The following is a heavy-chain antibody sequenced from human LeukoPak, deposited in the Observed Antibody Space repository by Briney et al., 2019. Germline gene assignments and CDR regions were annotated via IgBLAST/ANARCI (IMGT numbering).Heavy chain of an antibody. CDR3: ATGGSGYHSSENDH. Sequence: GGSLRLSCAASGFTFSDSYMTWFRQAPGKGLEWVSYISGSGTAIYYADSVKGRFTVSRDNAKNSLYLQMNSLRAEDTAVYYCATGGSGYHSSENDHWGQGTLVTVSS. CDR2: ISGSGTAI. V-gene: IGHV3-11*01. CDR1: GFTFSDSY. D-gene: IGHD6-19*01. J-gene: IGHJ4*02.